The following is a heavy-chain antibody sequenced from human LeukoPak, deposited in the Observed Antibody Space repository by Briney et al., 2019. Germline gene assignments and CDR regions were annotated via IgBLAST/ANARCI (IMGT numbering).Heavy chain of an antibody. D-gene: IGHD3-22*01. Sequence: GGSLRLSCAASGFTFSNYAMHWVRQAPGKGLEWVAVISYDGSNNYYADSVKGRFTISRDNSKNTLYLQMNSLRAEDTAVYYCARNYYDSSGYYFDYWGQGTLVTVSS. J-gene: IGHJ4*02. CDR3: ARNYYDSSGYYFDY. CDR2: ISYDGSNN. CDR1: GFTFSNYA. V-gene: IGHV3-30-3*01.